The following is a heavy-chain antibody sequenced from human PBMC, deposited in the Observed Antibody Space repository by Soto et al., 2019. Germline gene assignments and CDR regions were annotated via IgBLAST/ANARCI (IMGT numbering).Heavy chain of an antibody. Sequence: PSETLSLTCTVSGGSISSSSYYWGWIRQPPGKGLEWIGSIYYSGSTYYNPSLKSRVTISVDTSKNQSSLKLSSVTAADTAVYYCASSSSGNSSSWYYYGMDVWGQGTTVTVSS. J-gene: IGHJ6*02. D-gene: IGHD6-13*01. CDR2: IYYSGST. CDR1: GGSISSSSYY. V-gene: IGHV4-39*01. CDR3: ASSSSGNSSSWYYYGMDV.